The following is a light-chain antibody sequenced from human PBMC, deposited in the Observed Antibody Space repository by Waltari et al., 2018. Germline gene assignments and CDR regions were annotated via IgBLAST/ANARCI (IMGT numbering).Light chain of an antibody. J-gene: IGKJ4*01. Sequence: EIVLTQSPGTLSLSPGERATLSCRASQIVSSSYLAWYQQKPGQAPRLLIYGASSRATGIPDRFSGSGSGTDFTLTISRLEPEDFAVYYCQQYGSSPRKLTFGGGTKVEIK. V-gene: IGKV3-20*01. CDR1: QIVSSSY. CDR2: GAS. CDR3: QQYGSSPRKLT.